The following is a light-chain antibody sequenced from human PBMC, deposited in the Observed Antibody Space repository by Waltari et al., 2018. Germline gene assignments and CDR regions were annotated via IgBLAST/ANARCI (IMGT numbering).Light chain of an antibody. Sequence: EIVMTQYPATLSVSPGERDTLSCRASQSVSSNLAWYQQKPGQAPRLLIYGASTRATGIPARFSGSGSGTEFTLTISSLQSEDFAVYYCQQYNNWRGTFGQGTKVEIK. V-gene: IGKV3-15*01. J-gene: IGKJ1*01. CDR1: QSVSSN. CDR3: QQYNNWRGT. CDR2: GAS.